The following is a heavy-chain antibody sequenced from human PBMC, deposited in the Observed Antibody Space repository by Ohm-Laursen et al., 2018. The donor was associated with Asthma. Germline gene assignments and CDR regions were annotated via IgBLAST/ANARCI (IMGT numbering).Heavy chain of an antibody. CDR2: MNPNSGNT. CDR1: GYTFTSYD. J-gene: IGHJ6*02. Sequence: GSSVKVSCKASGYTFTSYDINWVRQATGQGLEWMGWMNPNSGNTGYAQKFQGRVTMTRNTSISTAYMELSSLRSEDTAVYYCARGPTITMVQGVMPYYGMDVWGQGTTVTVSS. V-gene: IGHV1-8*01. D-gene: IGHD3-10*01. CDR3: ARGPTITMVQGVMPYYGMDV.